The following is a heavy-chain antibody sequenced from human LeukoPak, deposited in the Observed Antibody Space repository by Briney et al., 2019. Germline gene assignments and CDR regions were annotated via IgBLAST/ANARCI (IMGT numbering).Heavy chain of an antibody. CDR3: ARVGSSSWYGDY. V-gene: IGHV3-33*01. J-gene: IGHJ4*02. CDR2: IWYDGSNK. D-gene: IGHD6-13*01. Sequence: GGSLRLSCAASGFTFSSYGMHWVRQVPGKGLEWVAVIWYDGSNKYYADSVKGRFTISRDNSKHTLYLQMNSLRAEDTAVYYCARVGSSSWYGDYWGQGTLVTVSS. CDR1: GFTFSSYG.